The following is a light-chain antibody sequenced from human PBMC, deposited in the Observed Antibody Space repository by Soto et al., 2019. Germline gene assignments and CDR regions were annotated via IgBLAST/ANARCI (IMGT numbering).Light chain of an antibody. CDR1: QSVSNNY. CDR2: GAS. CDR3: QQYGSSGT. J-gene: IGKJ1*01. V-gene: IGKV3-20*01. Sequence: IVLTHYPGTLSLSPGERATLACSASQSVSNNYLAWYQQKPGQANRILIYGASNRATGITDRFSGSGSGTDFPLTITRLEPEDFAVYYCQQYGSSGTFGQGTKVAIK.